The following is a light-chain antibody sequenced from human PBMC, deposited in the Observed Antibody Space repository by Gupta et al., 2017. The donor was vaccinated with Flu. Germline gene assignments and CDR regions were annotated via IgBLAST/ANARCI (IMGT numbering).Light chain of an antibody. CDR2: KNN. J-gene: IGLJ2*01. CDR3: EDWDDSLLRV. V-gene: IGLV1-44*01. CDR1: SSNIGSHS. Sequence: APTQPPSASGTPGQRVTSSCSGSSSNIGSHSVSWYQQLPVTPPKLLIHKNNQRPSGVPDRFSASKSGTSASLAISGLRYEDDADDYCEDWDDSLLRVFGGGTKLTVL.